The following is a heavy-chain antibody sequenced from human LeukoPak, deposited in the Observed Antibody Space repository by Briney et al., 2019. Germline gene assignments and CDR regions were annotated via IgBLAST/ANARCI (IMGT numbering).Heavy chain of an antibody. CDR2: INAGNGNT. J-gene: IGHJ4*02. CDR3: ARSPSIDILTGYYEDQDFDY. D-gene: IGHD3-9*01. V-gene: IGHV1-3*01. CDR1: GYTFTSYA. Sequence: ASVKVSCKASGYTFTSYAMHWVRQAPGQRLEWMGWINAGNGNTKYSQKFQGRVTITRDTSASTAYMELSSLRSEDTAVYYCARSPSIDILTGYYEDQDFDYWGQGTLVTVSS.